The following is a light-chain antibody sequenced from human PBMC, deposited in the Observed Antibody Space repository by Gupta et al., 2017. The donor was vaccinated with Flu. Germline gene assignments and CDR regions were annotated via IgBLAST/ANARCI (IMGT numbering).Light chain of an antibody. CDR3: QQYDKLPRT. Sequence: DIQMTQSPSSLSASVGDRVTITCQASQDISNYLNWYQQKPGKAPKLLIYDASNLETGVPSRFSGSGSGTEFTFTISSLQPEDIATYYCQQYDKLPRTFGGGTKVEIK. J-gene: IGKJ4*01. CDR1: QDISNY. V-gene: IGKV1-33*01. CDR2: DAS.